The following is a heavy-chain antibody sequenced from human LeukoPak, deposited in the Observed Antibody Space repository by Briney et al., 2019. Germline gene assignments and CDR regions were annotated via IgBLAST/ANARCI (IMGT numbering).Heavy chain of an antibody. CDR1: GFTFSSYA. V-gene: IGHV3-30*04. Sequence: PGGSLRLSCAASGFTFSSYAMHWVRQAPGKGLEWVAVISYDGSNKYYADSVKGRFTISRDNSKNTLYLQMNSLRAEDTAVYYCAKDLTGTTWTFDYWGQGTLVTVSS. CDR2: ISYDGSNK. CDR3: AKDLTGTTWTFDY. D-gene: IGHD1-7*01. J-gene: IGHJ4*02.